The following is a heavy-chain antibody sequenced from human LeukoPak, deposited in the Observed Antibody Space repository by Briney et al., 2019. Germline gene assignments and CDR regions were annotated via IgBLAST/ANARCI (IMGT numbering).Heavy chain of an antibody. J-gene: IGHJ5*02. Sequence: GGSLRLSCAASGFTVSSNYMSWVRQAPGKGLEWVSVIYSGGSTYYSDSVKGRFTISRDNAKKSLYLQMNSLRAEDTAVYYCARTYYYDSSGYREDWFDPWGQGTLVTVSS. V-gene: IGHV3-66*01. CDR2: IYSGGST. CDR3: ARTYYYDSSGYREDWFDP. CDR1: GFTVSSNY. D-gene: IGHD3-22*01.